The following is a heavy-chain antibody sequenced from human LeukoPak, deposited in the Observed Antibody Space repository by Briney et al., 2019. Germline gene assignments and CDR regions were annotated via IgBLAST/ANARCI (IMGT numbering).Heavy chain of an antibody. J-gene: IGHJ4*02. V-gene: IGHV3-15*01. CDR2: IKSKTDGGTT. Sequence: PGGSLRLACAASGFSFSNAWMSWVRPAPGKGLEWVGRIKSKTDGGTTDYAAPVKGRFTISRDDSKNTLYLQMNSLKTEDTAVYYCTIRTIIGSFDYWGQGTLVTVSS. CDR1: GFSFSNAW. CDR3: TIRTIIGSFDY. D-gene: IGHD2-2*01.